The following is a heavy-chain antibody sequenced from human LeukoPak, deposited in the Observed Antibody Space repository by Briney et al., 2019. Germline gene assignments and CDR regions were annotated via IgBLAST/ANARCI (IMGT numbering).Heavy chain of an antibody. CDR2: IYHSGST. Sequence: SETLSLTCAVSGYSISSGYYWGWIRQPPGKGLEWIGSIYHSGSTYYNPSLKSRVTISVDTSKNQFPLKLSSVTAADTAVYYCARQGRYSSSSYWGQGTLVTVSS. V-gene: IGHV4-38-2*01. D-gene: IGHD6-6*01. J-gene: IGHJ4*02. CDR1: GYSISSGYY. CDR3: ARQGRYSSSSY.